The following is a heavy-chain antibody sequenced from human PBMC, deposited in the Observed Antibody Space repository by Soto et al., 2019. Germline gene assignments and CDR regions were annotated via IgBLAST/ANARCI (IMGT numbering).Heavy chain of an antibody. J-gene: IGHJ1*01. D-gene: IGHD6-6*01. V-gene: IGHV1-69*06. Sequence: RASVQVSCKAPGETFRRDVISWVRQAPGQGLEWLGGITPMSGTTDYAQKFQGRVTISADKSTGTAYFELSSLTFDDTGVYYCARGVSMAGRPGFFHHWGQGSLVTVSS. CDR2: ITPMSGTT. CDR3: ARGVSMAGRPGFFHH. CDR1: GETFRRDV.